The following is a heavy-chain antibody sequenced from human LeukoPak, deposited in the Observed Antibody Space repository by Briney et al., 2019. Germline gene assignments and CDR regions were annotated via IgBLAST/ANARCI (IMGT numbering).Heavy chain of an antibody. CDR1: GGSISSYY. V-gene: IGHV4-4*07. Sequence: SETLSLTCSVSGGSISSYYWGWIRQPAGKGLEWIGRIYSSGSTNYNPSLKTRLSMSVDTSKNQFSLKLSSVTAADTAVYYCARQWSYYYGMDVWGQGTTVTVSS. D-gene: IGHD2-8*01. J-gene: IGHJ6*02. CDR3: ARQWSYYYGMDV. CDR2: IYSSGST.